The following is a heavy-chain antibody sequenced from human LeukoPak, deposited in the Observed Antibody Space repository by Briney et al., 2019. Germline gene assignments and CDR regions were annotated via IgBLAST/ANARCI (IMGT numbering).Heavy chain of an antibody. CDR1: GYTFTSYG. Sequence: ASVKVSCKASGYTFTSYGISWVRQAPGQGLEWMGWISAYNGNTNYAQKLQGRVTMTTDTSTSTAYMQRTILRADDTAVYYWACTSYTPSVQTRDAISVVTSKNQFSLELSSVTAADTAVYACAKADDGSGNDPYYFDYWGRGTLVTVSS. CDR2: ISAYNGNT. J-gene: IGHJ4*02. D-gene: IGHD2-8*01. V-gene: IGHV1-18*01. CDR3: ACTSYTPSVQTRDAISVVTSKNQFSLELSSVTAADTAVYACAKADDGSGNDPYYFDY.